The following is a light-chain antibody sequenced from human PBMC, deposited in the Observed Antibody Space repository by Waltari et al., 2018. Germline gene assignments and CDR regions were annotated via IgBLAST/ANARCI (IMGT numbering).Light chain of an antibody. CDR1: QSVLFSSNNKNY. Sequence: DIVLTQSPDSLVVSLGERATINCKSSQSVLFSSNNKNYLAWYQQKTGQPPKLLIYWASTRESGVPDRFSGSGSGTDFTLTISSLQAEDVAVYYCQQYYSTPITFGQGTRLDIK. V-gene: IGKV4-1*01. J-gene: IGKJ5*01. CDR2: WAS. CDR3: QQYYSTPIT.